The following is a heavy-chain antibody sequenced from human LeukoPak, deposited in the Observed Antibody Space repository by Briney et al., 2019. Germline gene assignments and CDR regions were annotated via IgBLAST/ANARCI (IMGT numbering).Heavy chain of an antibody. CDR2: IRSKANSYAT. D-gene: IGHD6-13*01. V-gene: IGHV3-73*01. CDR3: ASSTPGTRDAFDI. CDR1: GFTFSGSA. J-gene: IGHJ3*02. Sequence: GGSLRLSCAASGFTFSGSAMHWVRQASGKGLEWVGRIRSKANSYATAYAASVKGRFTISRDDSKNTAYLQMNSLKTEDTAVYYCASSTPGTRDAFDIWGQGTMVTVSS.